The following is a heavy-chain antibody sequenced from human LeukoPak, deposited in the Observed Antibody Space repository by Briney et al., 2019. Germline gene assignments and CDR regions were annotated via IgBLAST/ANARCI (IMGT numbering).Heavy chain of an antibody. CDR1: GYTFTSYG. J-gene: IGHJ4*02. D-gene: IGHD6-13*01. Sequence: ASVKVSCKASGYTFTSYGISWVRQAPGQGLEWMGWISAYNGNTNYAQKFQGRVTITTDESTSTAYVELSSLRSEDTAVYYCARLNSSPGAYYFDYWGQGTLVTVSS. V-gene: IGHV1-18*01. CDR3: ARLNSSPGAYYFDY. CDR2: ISAYNGNT.